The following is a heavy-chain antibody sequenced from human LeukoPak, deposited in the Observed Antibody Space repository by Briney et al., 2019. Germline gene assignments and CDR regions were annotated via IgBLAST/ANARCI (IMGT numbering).Heavy chain of an antibody. J-gene: IGHJ4*02. D-gene: IGHD4-23*01. Sequence: GGSLRLSCAASGFTFSSCVMHWVRQAPGKGREWVAAISSEGSNKYSEHGRFTISRDNSKNTLYLQMNSLRAEDTALYYCAREGSGEGNYYFDYWGQGTLVTVSS. CDR3: AREGSGEGNYYFDY. CDR2: ISSEGSNK. CDR1: GFTFSSCV. V-gene: IGHV3-30*04.